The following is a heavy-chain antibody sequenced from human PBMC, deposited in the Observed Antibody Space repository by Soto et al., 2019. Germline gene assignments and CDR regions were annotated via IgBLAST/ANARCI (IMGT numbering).Heavy chain of an antibody. D-gene: IGHD6-19*01. CDR2: IYTSGST. CDR3: AGAWDGWDPADAFDI. J-gene: IGHJ3*02. Sequence: QVQLQESGPGLVKPSETLSLTCTVSGGSISSYYWSWIRQPAGKGLEWIVRIYTSGSTNYNPSLKSRVTMSVDTSKNQFSLKLSSVTAADTAVYYCAGAWDGWDPADAFDIWGQGTMVTVSS. V-gene: IGHV4-4*07. CDR1: GGSISSYY.